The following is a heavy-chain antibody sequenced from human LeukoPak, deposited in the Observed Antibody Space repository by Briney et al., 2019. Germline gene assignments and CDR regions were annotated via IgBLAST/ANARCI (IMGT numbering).Heavy chain of an antibody. CDR1: GGTFSSYA. CDR2: IIPILGIA. Sequence: ASVKVSCKASGGTFSSYAISWVRQAPGQGLEWMGRIIPILGIANYAQKFQGRVTITADKSTSTAYMELSSLRSEDTAVYYCARARYQLLMGRNWFDPWGQGTLVTVSS. D-gene: IGHD2-2*01. V-gene: IGHV1-69*04. CDR3: ARARYQLLMGRNWFDP. J-gene: IGHJ5*02.